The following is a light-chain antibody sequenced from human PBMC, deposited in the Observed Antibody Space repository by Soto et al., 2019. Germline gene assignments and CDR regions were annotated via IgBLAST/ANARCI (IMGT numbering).Light chain of an antibody. CDR1: SSDVGGYNY. CDR2: EVS. Sequence: QSALTQPASVSGSPGQSITISCTGTSSDVGGYNYVSWYQQHPAKAPKLMIYEVSNRPSGVSHRFSGSRSGNTASLTISGLQAEDEADYYCFSYTTSSTLVFGGGTKLTVL. CDR3: FSYTTSSTLV. J-gene: IGLJ3*02. V-gene: IGLV2-14*01.